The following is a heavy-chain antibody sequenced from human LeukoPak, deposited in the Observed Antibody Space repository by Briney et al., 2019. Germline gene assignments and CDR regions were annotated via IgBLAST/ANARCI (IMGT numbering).Heavy chain of an antibody. CDR2: ISYDGSNK. V-gene: IGHV3-30*04. D-gene: IGHD3-22*01. CDR3: AKDRAHSSGYYHEFDY. CDR1: GFTFSSYA. Sequence: GGSLRLSCAASGFTFSSYAMHWVSQAPGKGLEWVAVISYDGSNKYYADSVKGRFTISRDNSKNTLYLQMNSLRAEDTALYYCAKDRAHSSGYYHEFDYWGQGTLVTVSS. J-gene: IGHJ4*02.